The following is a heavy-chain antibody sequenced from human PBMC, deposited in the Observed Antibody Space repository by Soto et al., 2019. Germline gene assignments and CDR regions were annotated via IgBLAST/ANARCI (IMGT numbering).Heavy chain of an antibody. CDR2: ISAYNGNT. CDR3: AREGPFVDGLVYYYYGMDV. CDR1: GYTFTSYG. Sequence: GSVKVSCKASGYTFTSYGISWVRQAPGQGLEWMGWISAYNGNTNYAQKLQGRVTMTTDTSTSTAYMELRSLRSDDTAVYYCAREGPFVDGLVYYYYGMDVWGQGTTVTVS. D-gene: IGHD3-16*01. J-gene: IGHJ6*02. V-gene: IGHV1-18*01.